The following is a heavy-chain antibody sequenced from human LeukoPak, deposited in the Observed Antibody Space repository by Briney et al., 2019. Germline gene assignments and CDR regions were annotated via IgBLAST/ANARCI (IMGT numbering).Heavy chain of an antibody. J-gene: IGHJ4*02. D-gene: IGHD4-17*01. CDR1: GFTFRGSA. CDR2: ISGSGAST. Sequence: SGGSLRLSCAASGFTFRGSAMSWVRQAPGTGLEWVSSISGSGASTYYADSVKGRFTVSRDNSKNSLYLQMDSLRAEDKALYFCAKSVYPPSGDYVPYYFDHWGQGILVTVSS. CDR3: AKSVYPPSGDYVPYYFDH. V-gene: IGHV3-23*01.